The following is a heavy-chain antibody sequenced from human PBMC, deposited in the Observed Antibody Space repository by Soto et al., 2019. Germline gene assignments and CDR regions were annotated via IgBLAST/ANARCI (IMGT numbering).Heavy chain of an antibody. CDR3: TTGSVEGV. CDR1: GLTISNAW. J-gene: IGHJ6*02. D-gene: IGHD2-15*01. V-gene: IGHV3-15*07. CDR2: IKTNTEGGTT. Sequence: EVQLVESGGGFIYPGGSLRLSCAASGLTISNAWMNWVCQAPGKGLEWVGRIKTNTEGGTTDYAAAVKGRFTVSRDDSKNTLYLQMNSLKTEDTAVYYCTTGSVEGVWGQGTTVTVSS.